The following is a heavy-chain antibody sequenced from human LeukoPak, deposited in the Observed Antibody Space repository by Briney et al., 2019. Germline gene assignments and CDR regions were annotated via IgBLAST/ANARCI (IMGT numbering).Heavy chain of an antibody. Sequence: PSETLSLTCAVSGGSISSSNWWSWVRQPPGKGLEWIGEIYHSGSTNYNPSLKSRVTISVDKSKNQFSLKLSSVTAADTAVYYCARRRTTTVYGRENWFDPWGQGTLVTVSS. CDR3: ARRRTTTVYGRENWFDP. CDR1: GGSISSSNW. D-gene: IGHD4-11*01. CDR2: IYHSGST. V-gene: IGHV4-4*02. J-gene: IGHJ5*02.